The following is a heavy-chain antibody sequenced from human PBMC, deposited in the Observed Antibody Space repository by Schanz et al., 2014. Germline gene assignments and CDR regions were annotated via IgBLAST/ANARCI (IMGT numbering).Heavy chain of an antibody. CDR3: GYSGYSGGYLDY. CDR2: ISSSGNII. D-gene: IGHD5-12*01. Sequence: QVLLVESGGGLVKPGGSLRLSCSASGFTFSDSFMSWIRQTPGKGLEWLSYISSSGNIIHYADSVKGRFTISRDNAKNSLYLQMTGLRAADTAVYLCGYSGYSGGYLDYWGQGTLVTVSS. CDR1: GFTFSDSF. J-gene: IGHJ4*02. V-gene: IGHV3-11*04.